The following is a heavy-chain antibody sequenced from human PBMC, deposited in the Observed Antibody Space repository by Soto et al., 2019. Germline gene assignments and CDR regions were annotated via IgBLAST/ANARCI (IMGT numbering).Heavy chain of an antibody. CDR3: ARGRDYYDSSGYFFRGAFDI. J-gene: IGHJ3*02. CDR1: GFTFSCYG. CDR2: IWYDGSNK. D-gene: IGHD3-22*01. Sequence: GGSLRLSCAASGFTFSCYGMHWVRQAPGKGLEWVAVIWYDGSNKYYADSVKGRFIISRDNSKNTLYLQMNSLRAEDTAVYYCARGRDYYDSSGYFFRGAFDIWGQGTMVTVSS. V-gene: IGHV3-33*01.